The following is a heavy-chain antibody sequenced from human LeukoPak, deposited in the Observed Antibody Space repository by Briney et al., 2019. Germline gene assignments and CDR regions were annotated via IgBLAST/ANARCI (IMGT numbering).Heavy chain of an antibody. J-gene: IGHJ4*02. V-gene: IGHV3-21*01. CDR2: ISSSSTYI. D-gene: IGHD3-16*01. CDR3: ARGGLRYDYDY. CDR1: GFTFGTYS. Sequence: GGSLRLSCAAFGFTFGTYSMNWVRQAPGKGLEWVSSISSSSTYIHHADSVKGRFTISRDNAKNSLYLQMNSLRAEDTAVYYCARGGLRYDYDYWGQGTLVTVSS.